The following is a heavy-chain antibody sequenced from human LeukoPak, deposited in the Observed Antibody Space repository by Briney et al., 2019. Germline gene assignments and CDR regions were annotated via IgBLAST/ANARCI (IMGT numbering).Heavy chain of an antibody. V-gene: IGHV1-2*02. Sequence: ASVKVSCKASGYTFTGYYMHWVRQAPGQGLEWMGWINPNSGGTNYAQKFQGRVTITRDTSISTAYMELSRLRSDDTALYYCARYYYDSSGHDAFDIWGQGTMVTVSS. D-gene: IGHD3-22*01. CDR2: INPNSGGT. J-gene: IGHJ3*02. CDR1: GYTFTGYY. CDR3: ARYYYDSSGHDAFDI.